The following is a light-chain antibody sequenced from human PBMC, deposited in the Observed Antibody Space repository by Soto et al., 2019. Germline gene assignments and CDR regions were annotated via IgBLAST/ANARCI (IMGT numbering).Light chain of an antibody. Sequence: QSVLTQPPSVSGAPGQRVTISCTGSSSNIGAGYDVHWYQQLPGTAPKLLIYGNSNRPSGVPDRFSGSKSGTSASLAITGLQAEDEADYYCQSYDSSLSGPWVFGGGTKLTV. J-gene: IGLJ3*02. CDR2: GNS. CDR1: SSNIGAGYD. CDR3: QSYDSSLSGPWV. V-gene: IGLV1-40*01.